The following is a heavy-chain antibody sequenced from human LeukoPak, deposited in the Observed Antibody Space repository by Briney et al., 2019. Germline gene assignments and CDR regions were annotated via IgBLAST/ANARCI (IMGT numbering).Heavy chain of an antibody. CDR3: ARERGRYYYDSSGYEEDY. Sequence: SETLSLTCTVSGGSISSGGYYWSWIRQHPGTGLEWIGYIYYSGSTYYNPYLKSRVTISVDTSKNQFSLKLSSVTAADTAVYYCARERGRYYYDSSGYEEDYWGQGTLVTVSS. CDR1: GGSISSGGYY. V-gene: IGHV4-31*03. D-gene: IGHD3-22*01. J-gene: IGHJ4*02. CDR2: IYYSGST.